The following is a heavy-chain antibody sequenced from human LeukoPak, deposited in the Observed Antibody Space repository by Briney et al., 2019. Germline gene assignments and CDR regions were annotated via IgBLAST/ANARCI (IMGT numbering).Heavy chain of an antibody. CDR3: ARYTTGDNWFDP. D-gene: IGHD2-21*01. J-gene: IGHJ5*02. CDR2: ITSSSTVI. V-gene: IGHV3-21*01. Sequence: GGSLRLSCAASGFTFSSYSMNWLRQAPGKGLEWVSSITSSSTVINYADSVKGRFTISRDNAKNSVFLQMNSLRVEDTAVYYCARYTTGDNWFDPWGQGTLVTVSS. CDR1: GFTFSSYS.